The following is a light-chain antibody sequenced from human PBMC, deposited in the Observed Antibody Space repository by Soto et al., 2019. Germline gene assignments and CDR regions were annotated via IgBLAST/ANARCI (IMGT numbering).Light chain of an antibody. CDR3: CSYAGSYKGYV. J-gene: IGLJ1*01. V-gene: IGLV2-11*01. CDR2: DVS. Sequence: QSALTQPRSVSGSPGQSVTISCTGTSSDVGGYNYVSWYQQHPGKAPKLMIYDVSKRPSGVPDRFSGYKSGNTSSLTISGLQAEDAAEYYCCSYAGSYKGYVFGPGTKVTVL. CDR1: SSDVGGYNY.